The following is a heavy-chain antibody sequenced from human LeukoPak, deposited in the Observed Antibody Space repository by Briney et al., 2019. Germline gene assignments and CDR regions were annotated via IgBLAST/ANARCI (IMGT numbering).Heavy chain of an antibody. CDR3: ARAISSSWYYYYYGMDV. CDR2: IYYSGST. D-gene: IGHD6-13*01. J-gene: IGHJ6*02. CDR1: GGSISSSSYY. V-gene: IGHV4-61*01. Sequence: SETLSLTCTVSGGSISSSSYYWSWIRQPPGKGLEWIGYIYYSGSTNYNPSLKSRVTISVDTSKNQFSLKLSSVTAADTAVYYCARAISSSWYYYYYGMDVWGQGTTVTVSS.